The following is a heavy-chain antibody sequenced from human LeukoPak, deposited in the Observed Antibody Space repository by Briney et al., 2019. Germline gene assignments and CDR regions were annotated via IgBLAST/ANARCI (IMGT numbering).Heavy chain of an antibody. Sequence: PSETLSLTCTVSGGSISSYYWSWIRQPPGKGLEWIGYIYYSGSTNYNPSLKSRVTISVDTSKNQFSLKLSSVTAADTAVYYCARQGAVLAVAGFIDYWGQGTLVTVSS. D-gene: IGHD6-19*01. J-gene: IGHJ4*02. CDR2: IYYSGST. V-gene: IGHV4-59*08. CDR1: GGSISSYY. CDR3: ARQGAVLAVAGFIDY.